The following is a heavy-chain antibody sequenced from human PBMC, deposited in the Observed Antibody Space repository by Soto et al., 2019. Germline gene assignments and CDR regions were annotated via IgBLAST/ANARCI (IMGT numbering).Heavy chain of an antibody. CDR3: ASYGSGSYYKGNWFDP. CDR2: IYHSGST. J-gene: IGHJ5*02. D-gene: IGHD3-10*01. V-gene: IGHV4-30-2*01. Sequence: SETLSLTCAVSGGSISSGGYSWSWIRQPPGKGLEWIGYIYHSGSTYYNPSLKSRVTISVDRSKNQFSLKLSSVTAADTAVYYCASYGSGSYYKGNWFDPWGQGTLVTVSS. CDR1: GGSISSGGYS.